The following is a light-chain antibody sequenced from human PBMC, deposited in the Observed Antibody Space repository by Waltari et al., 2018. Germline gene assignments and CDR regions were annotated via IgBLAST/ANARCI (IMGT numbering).Light chain of an antibody. J-gene: IGLJ2*01. Sequence: QSALTQPASVSGSPGQSITISCTGTSSDVGSYNLLPWYQQHPGKAPKLMIYEVTKRPSGVSNRFSGSKSGNTASLTISGLQAEDESDYYCCSYAGASTHVVFGGGTKVTVL. CDR2: EVT. V-gene: IGLV2-23*02. CDR1: SSDVGSYNL. CDR3: CSYAGASTHVV.